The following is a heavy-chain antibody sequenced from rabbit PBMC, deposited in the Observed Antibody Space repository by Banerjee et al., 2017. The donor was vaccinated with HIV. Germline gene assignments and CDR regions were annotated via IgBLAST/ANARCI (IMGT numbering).Heavy chain of an antibody. CDR2: VDTSSGSN. D-gene: IGHD4-1*01. CDR1: GFSFTSKYV. Sequence: QEQLEESGGDLVKPEGSLTLTCTASGFSFTSKYVMCWVRQAPGKGLEWIGCVDTSSGSNYYASWAKGRFTISKTSSTVTLQMTSLTAADTATYFCARDLAGVIGWNFNLWGPGTLVTVS. J-gene: IGHJ4*01. CDR3: ARDLAGVIGWNFNL. V-gene: IGHV1S45*01.